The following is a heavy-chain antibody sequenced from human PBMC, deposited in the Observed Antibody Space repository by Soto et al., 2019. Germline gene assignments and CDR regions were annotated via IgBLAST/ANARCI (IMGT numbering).Heavy chain of an antibody. J-gene: IGHJ5*02. CDR2: INAANGDT. CDR3: VRRHVSATGIDWFDP. Sequence: ASVKVSCKASGYTFTSYGIHWVRQAPGQRLEWMGWINAANGDTKYSPKFQGRVTITRDTSASTAYMELSSLRSEDTAVYYCVRRHVSATGIDWFDPWVQANLVTVFS. V-gene: IGHV1-3*01. D-gene: IGHD6-13*01. CDR1: GYTFTSYG.